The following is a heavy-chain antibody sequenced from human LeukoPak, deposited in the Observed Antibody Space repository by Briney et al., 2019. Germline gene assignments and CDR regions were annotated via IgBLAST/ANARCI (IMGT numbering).Heavy chain of an antibody. D-gene: IGHD2-15*01. Sequence: GGSLRLSCAASGFTFSSYGMHWVSQAPGKGLEWVAVIWYDGSNKYYADSVKGRFTISRDNSKNTLYLQMNSLRAEDTAVYYCARSSSGGRAAFDIWGQGTMVTVSS. CDR1: GFTFSSYG. CDR2: IWYDGSNK. J-gene: IGHJ3*02. CDR3: ARSSSGGRAAFDI. V-gene: IGHV3-33*01.